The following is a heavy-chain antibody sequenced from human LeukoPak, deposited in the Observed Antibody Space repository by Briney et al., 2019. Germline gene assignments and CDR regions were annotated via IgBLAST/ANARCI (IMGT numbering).Heavy chain of an antibody. CDR1: GFTFSSYG. V-gene: IGHV3-30*18. CDR2: ISYDGSNK. D-gene: IGHD6-13*01. Sequence: GGSLRLSCAASGFTFSSYGMHWVRQAPGKGLEWVAVISYDGSNKYYADSVKGRFTISRDNSKNTLYLQMNSLRAEDTAVYYCAKGRIASAAGTERYFDLWGRGTLVTVSS. CDR3: AKGRIASAAGTERYFDL. J-gene: IGHJ2*01.